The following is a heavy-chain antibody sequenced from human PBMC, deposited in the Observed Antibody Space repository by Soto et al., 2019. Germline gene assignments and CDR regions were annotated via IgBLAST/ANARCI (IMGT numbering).Heavy chain of an antibody. CDR2: ISGSSTSI. CDR1: GFTFSNYN. V-gene: IGHV3-48*01. J-gene: IGHJ4*02. CDR3: ARTTYYYDSSGYYQFDY. Sequence: GSLRLSCAASGFTFSNYNINWVRQAPGKGLEWVSYISGSSTSIYYADSVKGRFTISRDNAKNSLYLQMNSLRAEDTAVYYCARTTYYYDSSGYYQFDYWGQGTLVTVSS. D-gene: IGHD3-22*01.